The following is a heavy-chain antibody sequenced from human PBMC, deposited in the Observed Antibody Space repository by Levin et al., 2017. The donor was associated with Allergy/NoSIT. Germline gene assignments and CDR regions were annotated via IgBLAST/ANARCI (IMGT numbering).Heavy chain of an antibody. Sequence: GESLKISCVGSGFSFSDVWMNWVRQAPGKGLEWVGCITGRADGGTSDYAAPVRGSFTILRDDSTMTLYLQMSSLKNEATAVYYCTTFSVCDFYFDDWGQGTLVTVSS. CDR3: TTFSVCDFYFDD. CDR2: ITGRADGGTS. V-gene: IGHV3-15*01. J-gene: IGHJ4*02. D-gene: IGHD2-21*02. CDR1: GFSFSDVW.